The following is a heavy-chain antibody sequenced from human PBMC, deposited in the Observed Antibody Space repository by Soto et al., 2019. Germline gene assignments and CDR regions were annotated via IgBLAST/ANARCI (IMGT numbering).Heavy chain of an antibody. Sequence: EVQLLECGGGLVQPGGSLRLSCAASGFTFSSYAMSWVRQAPGKGLEWVSAISGSGGSTYYADSVKGRFTISRDNSKNTLYLQMNSLRAEDTAVYYCANLRDGYNLGNAFDIWGQGTMVTVSS. CDR2: ISGSGGST. D-gene: IGHD5-12*01. CDR3: ANLRDGYNLGNAFDI. CDR1: GFTFSSYA. J-gene: IGHJ3*02. V-gene: IGHV3-23*01.